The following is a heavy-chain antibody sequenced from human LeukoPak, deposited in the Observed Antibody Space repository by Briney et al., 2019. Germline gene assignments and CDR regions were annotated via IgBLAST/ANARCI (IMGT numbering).Heavy chain of an antibody. CDR1: GFTFSSYA. CDR2: TSYDGGNK. J-gene: IGHJ4*02. V-gene: IGHV3-30*04. D-gene: IGHD3-10*01. CDR3: ARDEVWGSGSYYNELDY. Sequence: GRSLRLSCAASGFTFSSYAIHWVRQAPGKGLEWVAVTSYDGGNKYYADSVKGRFTISRDNSKNTLYLQMNSLRAEDTAVYYCARDEVWGSGSYYNELDYWGQGTLVTVSS.